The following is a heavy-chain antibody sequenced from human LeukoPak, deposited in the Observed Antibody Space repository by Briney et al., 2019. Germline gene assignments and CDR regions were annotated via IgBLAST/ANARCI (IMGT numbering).Heavy chain of an antibody. D-gene: IGHD4-17*01. CDR3: ASRSAGDYVNTFDI. V-gene: IGHV3-53*01. J-gene: IGHJ3*02. CDR2: IYSGGRT. CDR1: GFTVSSNY. Sequence: GGSLRLSCAASGFTVSSNYMTWVRQAPGKGLEWVSVIYSGGRTYYADSVKGRFTISRGNSKNTLYLDMNSLRAEDTAVYYCASRSAGDYVNTFDIWGQGAMVTVSS.